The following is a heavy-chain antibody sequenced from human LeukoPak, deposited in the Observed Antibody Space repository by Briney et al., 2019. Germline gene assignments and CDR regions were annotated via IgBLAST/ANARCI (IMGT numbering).Heavy chain of an antibody. V-gene: IGHV4-34*01. CDR3: AVGNPGDDY. CDR1: GGSFSGYY. Sequence: PSETLSLTCAVYGGSFSGYYWSWIRQPPGKGLGWIGEINHSGSTNYNPSLKSRVTISVDTSKNQFSLKLSSVTAADTAVYYCAVGNPGDDYWGQGTLVTVSS. CDR2: INHSGST. J-gene: IGHJ4*02. D-gene: IGHD7-27*01.